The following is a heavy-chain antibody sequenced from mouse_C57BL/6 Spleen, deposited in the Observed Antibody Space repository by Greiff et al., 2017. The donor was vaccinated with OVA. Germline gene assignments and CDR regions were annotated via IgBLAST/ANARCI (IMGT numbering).Heavy chain of an antibody. D-gene: IGHD2-5*01. CDR1: GYTFTSYW. J-gene: IGHJ2*01. Sequence: QVQLQQPGAELVKPGASVKLSCKASGYTFTSYWMHWVKQRPGQGLEWIGMIHPNSGSTNYNEKFKSKATLTVDKSSSTAYMQLSSLTSEDSAVYDCARGVTTGYYFDYWGQGTTLTVSS. V-gene: IGHV1-64*01. CDR3: ARGVTTGYYFDY. CDR2: IHPNSGST.